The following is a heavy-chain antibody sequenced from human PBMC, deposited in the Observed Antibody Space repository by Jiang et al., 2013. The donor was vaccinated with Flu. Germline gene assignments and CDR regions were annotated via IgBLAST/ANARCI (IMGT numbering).Heavy chain of an antibody. CDR3: ARDLWSYDFWSGIPPGWFDP. CDR1: GYTFTSYA. V-gene: IGHV7-4-1*02. CDR2: INTNTGNP. J-gene: IGHJ5*02. D-gene: IGHD3-3*01. Sequence: VQSGSELKKPGASVKVSCKASGYTFTSYAMNWVRQAPGQGLEWMGWINTNTGNPTYAQGFTGRFVFSLDTSVSTAYLQISSLKAEDTAVYYCARDLWSYDFWSGIPPGWFDPWGQGTLVTVSS.